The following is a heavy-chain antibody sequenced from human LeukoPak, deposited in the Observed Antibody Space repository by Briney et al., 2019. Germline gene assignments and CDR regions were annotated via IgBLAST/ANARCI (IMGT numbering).Heavy chain of an antibody. D-gene: IGHD1-14*01. CDR1: GGTFSSYA. J-gene: IGHJ5*02. V-gene: IGHV1-18*01. Sequence: ASVKVSCKASGGTFSSYAISWVRQAPGQGLEWMGWISAYNGNTNYAQKLQGRVTTTTDTSTSTAYMELRSLRSDDTAVYYCARDRAGPPDPFDPWGQGTLVTVSS. CDR2: ISAYNGNT. CDR3: ARDRAGPPDPFDP.